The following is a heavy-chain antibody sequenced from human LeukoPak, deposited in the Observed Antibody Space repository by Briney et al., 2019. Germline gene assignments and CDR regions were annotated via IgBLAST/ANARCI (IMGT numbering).Heavy chain of an antibody. D-gene: IGHD4-17*01. CDR2: ISSSSSYT. V-gene: IGHV3-11*05. CDR1: GFTFSSYA. J-gene: IGHJ4*02. CDR3: ARESTVSTDY. Sequence: PGGSLRLSCAASGFTFSSYAMSWVRQAPGKGLEWVSYISSSSSYTNYADSVKGRFTISRDNAKNSLYLQMNSLRAEDTAVYYCARESTVSTDYWGQGTLVTVSS.